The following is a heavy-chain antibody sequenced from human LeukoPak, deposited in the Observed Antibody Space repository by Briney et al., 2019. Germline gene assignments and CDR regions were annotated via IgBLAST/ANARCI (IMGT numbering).Heavy chain of an antibody. V-gene: IGHV4-39*01. CDR3: VGGPVTALELFYY. CDR2: IYSGGST. Sequence: SETLSLTCTVSGGSISSSSYYWDWIRQSPGKGLEWIGNIYSGGSTYYTPSLKSRVTISVDTSKDQFSLKVTSVTAAGTAVYYCVGGPVTALELFYYWGQGTLVTVSS. D-gene: IGHD2-21*02. CDR1: GGSISSSSYY. J-gene: IGHJ4*02.